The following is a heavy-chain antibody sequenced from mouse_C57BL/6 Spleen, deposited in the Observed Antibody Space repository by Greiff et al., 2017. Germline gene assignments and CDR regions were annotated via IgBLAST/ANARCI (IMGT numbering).Heavy chain of an antibody. CDR2: IDPSDSYT. CDR1: GYTFTSYW. D-gene: IGHD1-1*01. J-gene: IGHJ2*01. Sequence: VQLQQPGAELVMPGASVKLSCKASGYTFTSYWMHWVKQRPGQGLEWIGEIDPSDSYTNYNQKFKGKSTLTVDKSSSTAYMQLSSLTSEDAAVYYCARRSITTVVATDYWGQGTTLTVSS. CDR3: ARRSITTVVATDY. V-gene: IGHV1-69*01.